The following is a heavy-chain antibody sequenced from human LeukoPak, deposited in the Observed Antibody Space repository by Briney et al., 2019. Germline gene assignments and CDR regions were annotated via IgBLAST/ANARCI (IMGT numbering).Heavy chain of an antibody. J-gene: IGHJ1*01. D-gene: IGHD3-22*01. V-gene: IGHV1-46*01. CDR2: INPSGGST. Sequence: ASVKVSCKASGYTFTSYYMHWVRQAPGQGLEWMGIINPSGGSTSYAQKFQGRVTMTRDTSTSTVYMELSSLRSEDTAVYYCARGLGYYYDSSGYIGYFQHWGQGTLGTVSS. CDR1: GYTFTSYY. CDR3: ARGLGYYYDSSGYIGYFQH.